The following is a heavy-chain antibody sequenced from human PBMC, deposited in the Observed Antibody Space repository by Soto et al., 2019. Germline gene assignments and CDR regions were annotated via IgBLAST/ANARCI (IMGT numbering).Heavy chain of an antibody. V-gene: IGHV3-23*01. Sequence: EVQLLESGGGLVQPGGSLRLSCAASGFTFSSYAMSWVRQAPGKGLEWVSAISGSGGSTYYADSVKGRFTISRDNSKKPLYLQMISLRAEDTAVYYCAKGSSGWYERFDYWGQGTLVTVSS. CDR2: ISGSGGST. CDR1: GFTFSSYA. D-gene: IGHD6-19*01. CDR3: AKGSSGWYERFDY. J-gene: IGHJ4*02.